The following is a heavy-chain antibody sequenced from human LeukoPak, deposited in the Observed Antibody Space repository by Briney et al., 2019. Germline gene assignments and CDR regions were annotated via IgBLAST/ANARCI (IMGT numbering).Heavy chain of an antibody. V-gene: IGHV4-34*01. J-gene: IGHJ6*03. CDR3: ARATMLFGYYYYMDV. CDR2: INHSGST. D-gene: IGHD2-21*01. CDR1: GGSINSYY. Sequence: SETLSLTCTVSGGSINSYYWSWIRQPPGKGLEWIGEINHSGSTNYNPSLTSRVTISVDTSKNQFSLTLSSVTAADTAVYYCARATMLFGYYYYMDVWGKGTTVTVSS.